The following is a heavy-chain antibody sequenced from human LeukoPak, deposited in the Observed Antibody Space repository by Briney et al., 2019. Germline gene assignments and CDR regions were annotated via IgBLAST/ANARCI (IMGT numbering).Heavy chain of an antibody. Sequence: PGGSLRLSCTASGFTFGDYAMSWVRQAPGKGLEWVSAISGSGGSTYYADSVKGRFTISRDNSKNTLYLQMNSLRAEDTAVYYCAKESFPSRAYSSSNYWGQGTLVTVSS. J-gene: IGHJ4*02. CDR3: AKESFPSRAYSSSNY. V-gene: IGHV3-23*01. CDR2: ISGSGGST. D-gene: IGHD6-6*01. CDR1: GFTFGDYA.